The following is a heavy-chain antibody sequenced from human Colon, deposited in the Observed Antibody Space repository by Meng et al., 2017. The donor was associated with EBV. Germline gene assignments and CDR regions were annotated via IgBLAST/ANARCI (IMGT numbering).Heavy chain of an antibody. CDR3: ARVEVGITSGDY. D-gene: IGHD1-26*01. V-gene: IGHV1-18*01. CDR1: GYTFTNYG. CDR2: ISAYNGNT. Sequence: QAQLVQSRVEVKKPGASVKVSCKASGYTFTNYGITWVRQAPGQGLEWMGWISAYNGNTNYAQTLQGRVTMTTDTSTSTAYMELGSLRSDDTAVYYCARVEVGITSGDYWGQGTLVTVSS. J-gene: IGHJ4*02.